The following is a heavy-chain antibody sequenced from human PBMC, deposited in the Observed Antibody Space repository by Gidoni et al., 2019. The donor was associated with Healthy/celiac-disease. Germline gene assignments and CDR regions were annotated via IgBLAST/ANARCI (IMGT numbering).Heavy chain of an antibody. V-gene: IGHV3-48*03. CDR3: ARDGRNYDFWSGYYYYYGMDV. J-gene: IGHJ6*02. CDR2: ISSSGSTI. Sequence: EVQLVESGGGLVQPGGSLRLSCAASGFTFSSYEMNWVRQAPGKGLEWVSYISSSGSTIYYADSVKGRFTISRDNAKNSLYLQMNSLRAEDTAVYYCARDGRNYDFWSGYYYYYGMDVWGQGTTVTVSS. CDR1: GFTFSSYE. D-gene: IGHD3-3*01.